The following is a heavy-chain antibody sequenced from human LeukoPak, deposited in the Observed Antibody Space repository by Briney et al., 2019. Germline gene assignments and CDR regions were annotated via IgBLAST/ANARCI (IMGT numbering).Heavy chain of an antibody. Sequence: GGSLRLSCAASGFTFSTYSMHWVRQAPGKGLEWVSYISRSGSSTIYYADSVKGRFTISRDNARNSLYLQMFSLRVEDTAVYYRSELGITMIGGVWGKGTTVTISS. CDR1: GFTFSTYS. CDR3: SELGITMIGGV. J-gene: IGHJ6*04. V-gene: IGHV3-48*01. CDR2: ISRSGSSTI. D-gene: IGHD3-10*02.